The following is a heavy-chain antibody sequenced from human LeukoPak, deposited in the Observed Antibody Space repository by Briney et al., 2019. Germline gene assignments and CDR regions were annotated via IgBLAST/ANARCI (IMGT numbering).Heavy chain of an antibody. Sequence: GGSLRLSCAASDFSFITYAMSWVRQAPGKGLEWVSTISGGGDATYYADSVKGRFTISRDNSKNTLYLQMNSLRAEDTAVYYCAKSGYNRFDYWGQRTLVTVSS. D-gene: IGHD5-24*01. V-gene: IGHV3-23*01. CDR2: ISGGGDAT. CDR3: AKSGYNRFDY. J-gene: IGHJ4*02. CDR1: DFSFITYA.